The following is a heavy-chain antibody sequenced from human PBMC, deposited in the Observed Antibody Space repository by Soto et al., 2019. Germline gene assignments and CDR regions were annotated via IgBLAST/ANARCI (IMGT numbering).Heavy chain of an antibody. CDR3: ARGARGDYVPDAFDI. Sequence: GGSLRLSCAASGFTFSGYSMNWVRQAPGKGLEWVSSISSSSSYIYYADSVKGRFTISRDNAKNSLYLQMNSLRAEDTAVYYCARGARGDYVPDAFDIWGQGTMVTVSS. J-gene: IGHJ3*02. CDR1: GFTFSGYS. V-gene: IGHV3-21*01. CDR2: ISSSSSYI. D-gene: IGHD4-17*01.